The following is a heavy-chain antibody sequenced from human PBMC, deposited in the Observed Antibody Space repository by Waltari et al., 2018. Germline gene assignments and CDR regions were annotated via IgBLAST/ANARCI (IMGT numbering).Heavy chain of an antibody. CDR2: IIPIFGTA. V-gene: IGHV1-69*01. CDR3: ASLLWSGSNYYYYGMDV. J-gene: IGHJ6*02. CDR1: GGTFSSYA. D-gene: IGHD3-3*01. Sequence: QVQLVQSGAEVKKPGSSVKVSCKASGGTFSSYAISWVRPAPGQGLEWMGGIIPIFGTANYAQKFQGRVTITADESTSTAYMELSSLRSEDTAVYYCASLLWSGSNYYYYGMDVWGQGTTVTVSS.